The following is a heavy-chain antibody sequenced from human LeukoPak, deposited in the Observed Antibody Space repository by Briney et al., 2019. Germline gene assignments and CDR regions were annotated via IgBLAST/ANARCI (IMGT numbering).Heavy chain of an antibody. Sequence: ASVKVSCKASGYTFTSYGISWVRQAPGQGLEWMGWISAYNGNINYAQKLQDRATMTTDTSTSTAYMELRSLRSDDTAVYYCARRTIAAAGNSWFDPWGQGTLVTVSS. CDR2: ISAYNGNI. CDR1: GYTFTSYG. CDR3: ARRTIAAAGNSWFDP. D-gene: IGHD6-13*01. V-gene: IGHV1-18*01. J-gene: IGHJ5*02.